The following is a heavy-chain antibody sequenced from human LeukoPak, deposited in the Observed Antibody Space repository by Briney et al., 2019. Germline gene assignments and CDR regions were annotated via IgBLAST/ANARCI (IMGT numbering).Heavy chain of an antibody. CDR2: TYYRSKGYN. Sequence: SQTLSLTCAISGDSVSSNSAAWNWIRQSPSRGLEWLGRTYYRSKGYNDYAVSVKSRITINPDTSKNQFSLQLNSVTPEDTAVYYGARHRKGITGTTGVGFDPWGQGTLVTVSS. V-gene: IGHV6-1*01. D-gene: IGHD1-7*01. J-gene: IGHJ5*02. CDR3: ARHRKGITGTTGVGFDP. CDR1: GDSVSSNSAA.